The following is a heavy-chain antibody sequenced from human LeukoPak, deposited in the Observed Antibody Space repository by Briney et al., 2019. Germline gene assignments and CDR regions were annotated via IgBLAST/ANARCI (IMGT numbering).Heavy chain of an antibody. CDR2: FGHNGDIT. V-gene: IGHV3-23*01. Sequence: GSLGLSCAASGFTFSYYGLSWVRQAPGKGLEWVSGFGHNGDITYSDSVKGRFTISRDNSKNTLFLQMNSLRADDTAVYFCAKQAGWGAYFSFLPFDFWGRGTLVTVSS. J-gene: IGHJ4*02. D-gene: IGHD3-3*01. CDR1: GFTFSYYG. CDR3: AKQAGWGAYFSFLPFDF.